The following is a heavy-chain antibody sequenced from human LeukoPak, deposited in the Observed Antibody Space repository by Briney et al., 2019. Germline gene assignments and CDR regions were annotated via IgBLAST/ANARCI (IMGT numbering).Heavy chain of an antibody. Sequence: SETLSLTCTVSGGSISSSSYYWRWIRQPPGKGLEWIASIYYSGSTYYNPSRKSRVTISVDTSTNMFSLKLSSVTAADTAVYYCARHVFSYGDYLDYWGQGTLVTVSS. CDR2: IYYSGST. J-gene: IGHJ4*02. D-gene: IGHD4-17*01. CDR1: GGSISSSSYY. CDR3: ARHVFSYGDYLDY. V-gene: IGHV4-39*01.